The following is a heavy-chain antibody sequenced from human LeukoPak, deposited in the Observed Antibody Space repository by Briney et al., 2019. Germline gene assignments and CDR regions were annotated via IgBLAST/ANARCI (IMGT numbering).Heavy chain of an antibody. J-gene: IGHJ4*02. Sequence: PSQTLSLTCAISGDSVSSNNAAWNWIRQSPSRGLEWLGRTYHRSTWYDDYVVSVRSRLTNTPDISKNQVSLQLNSVTPEDTAVYYCTREVAGTGGFDYWGQGITVTVSS. CDR1: GDSVSSNNAA. D-gene: IGHD6-13*01. CDR2: TYHRSTWYD. CDR3: TREVAGTGGFDY. V-gene: IGHV6-1*01.